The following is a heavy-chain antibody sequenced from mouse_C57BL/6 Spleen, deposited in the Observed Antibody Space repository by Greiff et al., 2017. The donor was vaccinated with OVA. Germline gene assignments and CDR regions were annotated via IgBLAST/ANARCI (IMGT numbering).Heavy chain of an antibody. J-gene: IGHJ4*01. D-gene: IGHD1-1*01. Sequence: LQESGAELVRPGASVTLSCKASGYTFTDYEMHWVKQTPVHGLEWIGAIDPETGGTAYNQKFKGKAILTADKSSSTAYMELRSLTSEDSAVYYCTPYYGSSLYYAMDYWGQGTSVTVSS. V-gene: IGHV1-15*01. CDR3: TPYYGSSLYYAMDY. CDR2: IDPETGGT. CDR1: GYTFTDYE.